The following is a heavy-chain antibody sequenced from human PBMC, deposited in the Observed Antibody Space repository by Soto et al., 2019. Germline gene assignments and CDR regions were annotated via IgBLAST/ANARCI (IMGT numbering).Heavy chain of an antibody. D-gene: IGHD6-13*01. J-gene: IGHJ5*02. CDR2: ISGSGGST. Sequence: PGGSLRLSCAASGFTFSSYAMSWVRQAPGKGLEWVSAISGSGGSTYYADSVKGRFTISRDNSKNTLYLQMNSLRAEDTAVYYCAASPDWGKQLGGFNWFDPWGQGTLVTVSS. V-gene: IGHV3-23*01. CDR3: AASPDWGKQLGGFNWFDP. CDR1: GFTFSSYA.